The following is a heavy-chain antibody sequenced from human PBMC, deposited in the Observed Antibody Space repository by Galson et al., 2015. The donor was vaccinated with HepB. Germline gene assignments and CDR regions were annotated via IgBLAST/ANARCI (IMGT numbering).Heavy chain of an antibody. D-gene: IGHD5-12*01. J-gene: IGHJ4*02. CDR3: ARDVEGYNGHGAFAY. CDR2: IHYSGNT. Sequence: TLSLTCAVSGGSISTYHWSWVRQPPGKGLEYIGYIHYSGNTNYNPSLTGRVSISLDTSKNQFSLRLNSVTAADTAVYYCARDVEGYNGHGAFAYWGQGTLVTVSS. CDR1: GGSISTYH. V-gene: IGHV4-59*01.